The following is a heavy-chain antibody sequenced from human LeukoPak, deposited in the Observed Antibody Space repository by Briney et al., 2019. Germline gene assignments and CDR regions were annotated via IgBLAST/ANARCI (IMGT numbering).Heavy chain of an antibody. V-gene: IGHV1-24*01. CDR2: FDPEDGET. CDR3: ATGDVLRYFDWFSN. J-gene: IGHJ4*02. D-gene: IGHD3-9*01. Sequence: ASVKVSCKVSGYTLTELSMHWVRQAPGKGLEWMGGFDPEDGETIYAQKFQGRVTMTEDTSTDTAYMELCSLRSEDTAVYYRATGDVLRYFDWFSNWGQGTLVTVSS. CDR1: GYTLTELS.